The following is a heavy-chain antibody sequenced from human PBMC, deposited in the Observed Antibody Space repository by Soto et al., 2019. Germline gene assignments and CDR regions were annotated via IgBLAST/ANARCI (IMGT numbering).Heavy chain of an antibody. V-gene: IGHV4-30-2*01. CDR3: AGVRGPYCGGECYPPTPNWFDP. Sequence: QLQLQESGSGLVKPSQTLSLTCAVSGGSISSGGYSWSWIRQPPGKGLEWIGYIYHSGSTYYNPSRKSRVTISVDRSKNQFSLKPSSVTAADSAVYYCAGVRGPYCGGECYPPTPNWFDPWGQGTLVTVSS. CDR1: GGSISSGGYS. CDR2: IYHSGST. D-gene: IGHD2-21*01. J-gene: IGHJ5*02.